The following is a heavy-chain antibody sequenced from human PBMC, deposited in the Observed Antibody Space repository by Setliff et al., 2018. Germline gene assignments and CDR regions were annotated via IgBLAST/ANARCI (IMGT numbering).Heavy chain of an antibody. V-gene: IGHV1-18*01. D-gene: IGHD3-10*01. CDR3: ARGPISGSGTYYGAD. J-gene: IGHJ4*02. Sequence: ASVKVSCKASGSTFTDSIVNWVRQAPGQGLEWVGWLSPYSGNTYSAQKFQGRLTLTTDTSTTTAYMELRSLTSGDTAEYFCARGPISGSGTYYGADWGQGTLVTVSS. CDR1: GSTFTDSI. CDR2: LSPYSGNT.